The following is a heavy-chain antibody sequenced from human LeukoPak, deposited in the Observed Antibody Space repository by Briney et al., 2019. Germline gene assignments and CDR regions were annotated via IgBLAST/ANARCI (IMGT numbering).Heavy chain of an antibody. V-gene: IGHV4-34*01. CDR3: ARENPKYYCSGGSCYRGGYYYGMDV. D-gene: IGHD2-15*01. Sequence: SETLSLTCAVYGGSFSGYYWSWIRQPPGKGLEWIGEINHSGSTNYNPSLKSRVTISVDTSKNQFSLKLSSVTAADTAVYYCARENPKYYCSGGSCYRGGYYYGMDVWGQGTTVTVSS. J-gene: IGHJ6*02. CDR2: INHSGST. CDR1: GGSFSGYY.